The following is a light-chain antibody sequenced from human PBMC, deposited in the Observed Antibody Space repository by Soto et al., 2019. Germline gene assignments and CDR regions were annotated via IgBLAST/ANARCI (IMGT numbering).Light chain of an antibody. CDR2: KAS. V-gene: IGKV1-5*03. CDR1: QTISSW. J-gene: IGKJ5*01. Sequence: IPMTQSPCPLSGSVGERVTLTCRASQTISSWLAWYQQKPGKAPKLLIYKASTLKSGVPSRFSGSESGTEFTLTISSLQPGDSATYYCQQLNSYPITFGQGTLLVIK. CDR3: QQLNSYPIT.